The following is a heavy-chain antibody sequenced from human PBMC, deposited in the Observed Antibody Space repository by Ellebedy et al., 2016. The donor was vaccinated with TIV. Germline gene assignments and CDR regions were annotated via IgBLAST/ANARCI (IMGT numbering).Heavy chain of an antibody. Sequence: PGGSLRLSCAASGFAFSRYNMNWVRQAPGKGLEWVSYITSRSTTLYYADSVKGRFTISRDNAGNSLYLQMDSLKDEDTAVYYCARDPLGATVLDRYFDQWGQGTLVTVSS. D-gene: IGHD5-12*01. CDR2: ITSRSTTL. CDR1: GFAFSRYN. V-gene: IGHV3-48*02. J-gene: IGHJ4*03. CDR3: ARDPLGATVLDRYFDQ.